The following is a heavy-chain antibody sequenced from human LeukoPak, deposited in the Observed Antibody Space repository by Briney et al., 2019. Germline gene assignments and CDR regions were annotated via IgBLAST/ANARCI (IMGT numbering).Heavy chain of an antibody. CDR1: GFTFSSNW. V-gene: IGHV3-7*04. D-gene: IGHD6-19*01. J-gene: IGHJ4*02. CDR2: IKQDGSEK. Sequence: PGGSLRLSCAASGFTFSSNWMSWVRQAPGKGLEWVANIKQDGSEKYYVDSVKGRFTISRDNSKNTLYLQMNSLRAEDTAVYYCARSRWIAVAGDYWGQGTLVTVSS. CDR3: ARSRWIAVAGDY.